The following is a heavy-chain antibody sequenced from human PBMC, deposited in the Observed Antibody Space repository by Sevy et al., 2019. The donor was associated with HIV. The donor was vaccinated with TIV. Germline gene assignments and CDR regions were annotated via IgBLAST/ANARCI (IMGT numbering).Heavy chain of an antibody. J-gene: IGHJ6*02. V-gene: IGHV3-21*01. Sequence: GGSLRLSCAASGFTFSSYSMNWVRQAPGKGLEWVSSISSSSYKYYSDSVKGRFTISRDNAKNSLYLQMNSLRAEDTAVYYCARANEGYYGSGSYWYYGMDVWGQGTSVTVSS. CDR3: ARANEGYYGSGSYWYYGMDV. D-gene: IGHD3-10*01. CDR2: ISSSSYK. CDR1: GFTFSSYS.